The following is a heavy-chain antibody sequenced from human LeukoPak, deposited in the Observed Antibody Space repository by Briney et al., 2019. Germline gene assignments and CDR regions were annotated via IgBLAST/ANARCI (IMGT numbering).Heavy chain of an antibody. D-gene: IGHD5-12*01. CDR1: GFTFSSYE. CDR2: ISSSGSII. Sequence: GGSLRLSCAASGFTFSSYEMNWVRQAPGKGLEWVSYISSSGSIIYYADSVKGRFTISRGNAKNSLYLQMNSLRAEDTAVYYCARDPARSGYDFMDYWGQGTLVTVSS. CDR3: ARDPARSGYDFMDY. V-gene: IGHV3-48*03. J-gene: IGHJ4*02.